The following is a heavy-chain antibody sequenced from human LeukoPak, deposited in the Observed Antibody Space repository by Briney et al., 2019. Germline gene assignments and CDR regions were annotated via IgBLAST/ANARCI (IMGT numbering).Heavy chain of an antibody. D-gene: IGHD3-3*01. Sequence: SETLSLTCAVYGGSFSGYYWSWIRQPPGKGLEWIGEINHSGSTNYNPSLKSRVTISVDTSKNQFSLKLSSVTAADTAVYYCARGRITIFGVVIYYYYYMDVWGKGTTVTVS. J-gene: IGHJ6*03. CDR1: GGSFSGYY. V-gene: IGHV4-34*01. CDR2: INHSGST. CDR3: ARGRITIFGVVIYYYYYMDV.